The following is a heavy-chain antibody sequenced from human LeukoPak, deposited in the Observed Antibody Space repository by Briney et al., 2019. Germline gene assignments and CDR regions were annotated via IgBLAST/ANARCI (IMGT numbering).Heavy chain of an antibody. CDR1: GFIFSSYS. J-gene: IGHJ5*02. Sequence: GRSLRLSCAASGFIFSSYSMHWVRQAPGKGLEWVAVISYDGSNKYYADSVRGRFTFSRDNSKNTLYLQMNSLRAEDTAVYYCAKDASSGWPNWFDPWGQGTLVTVSS. CDR2: ISYDGSNK. D-gene: IGHD6-19*01. CDR3: AKDASSGWPNWFDP. V-gene: IGHV3-30*04.